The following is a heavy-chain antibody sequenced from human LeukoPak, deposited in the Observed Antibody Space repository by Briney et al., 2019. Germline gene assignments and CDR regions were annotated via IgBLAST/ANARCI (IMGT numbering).Heavy chain of an antibody. CDR3: ARQEEQWLGQKYYYMDV. CDR2: I. J-gene: IGHJ6*03. D-gene: IGHD6-19*01. V-gene: IGHV3-69-1*02. Sequence: GGSLRLSCAASGFTFSDYYMSWIRQAPGKGLEWVSYIYYADSVKGRFTISRDSAKNSLYLQMNSLRAEDTAVYYCARQEEQWLGQKYYYMDVWGKGTTVTISS. CDR1: GFTFSDYY.